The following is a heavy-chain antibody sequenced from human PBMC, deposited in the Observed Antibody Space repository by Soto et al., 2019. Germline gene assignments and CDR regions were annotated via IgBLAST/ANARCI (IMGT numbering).Heavy chain of an antibody. CDR2: IYYSGST. CDR1: GGSISSGGYY. Sequence: QVQLQESGPGLVKPSQTLSLTCSVSGGSISSGGYYWSWIRQHPGKGLEWIGYIYYSGSTFYNPSLKSRVTISLDTSKNQCSLTLSSVTAADTAVYFCARSAAGTDWFDPWGQGTLVTVSS. CDR3: ARSAAGTDWFDP. D-gene: IGHD6-13*01. V-gene: IGHV4-31*03. J-gene: IGHJ5*02.